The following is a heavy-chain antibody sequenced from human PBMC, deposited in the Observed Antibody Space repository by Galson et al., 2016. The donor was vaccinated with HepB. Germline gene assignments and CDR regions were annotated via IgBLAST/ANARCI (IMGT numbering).Heavy chain of an antibody. CDR1: GDSINYYS. CDR2: ISYSGST. J-gene: IGHJ4*02. V-gene: IGHV4-59*01. D-gene: IGHD2-8*01. Sequence: LSLTCTVSGDSINYYSWSWVRQPPGKGLEWIGFISYSGSTNYNPSLKSRVTMSVDMSKNQFSLKLSSVTAADTAVYYCARMGYGDHPDYWGQGTLVTVSS. CDR3: ARMGYGDHPDY.